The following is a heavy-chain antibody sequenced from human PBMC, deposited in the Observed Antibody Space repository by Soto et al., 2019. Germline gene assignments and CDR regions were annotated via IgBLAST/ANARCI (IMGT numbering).Heavy chain of an antibody. CDR2: IYYSGST. J-gene: IGHJ5*02. CDR3: ARERLRYQLLSESTNWFDP. Sequence: PSETLSLTCTVSGGSVSSGSYYWSWIRQPPGKGLEWIGYIYYSGSTNYNPSLKSRVTISVDTSKNQFSLKLSSVTAADTAVYYCARERLRYQLLSESTNWFDPWRQGTLVTVSS. V-gene: IGHV4-61*01. D-gene: IGHD2-2*01. CDR1: GGSVSSGSYY.